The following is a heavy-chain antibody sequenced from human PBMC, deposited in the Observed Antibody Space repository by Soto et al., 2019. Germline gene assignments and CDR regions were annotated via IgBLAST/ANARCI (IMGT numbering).Heavy chain of an antibody. J-gene: IGHJ4*02. CDR3: AAVRYFDWFVFDY. D-gene: IGHD3-9*01. CDR2: IVVGSGNT. V-gene: IGHV1-58*01. Sequence: GASVKVSFKASGFTFTSSAVQWLRQARGQRLEWIGWIVVGSGNTNYAQKFQERVTITRDMSTSTAYMELSSLRSEDTAVYYCAAVRYFDWFVFDYWGQGTLVTVSS. CDR1: GFTFTSSA.